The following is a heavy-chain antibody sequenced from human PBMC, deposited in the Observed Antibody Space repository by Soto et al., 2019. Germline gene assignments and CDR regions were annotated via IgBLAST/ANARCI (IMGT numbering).Heavy chain of an antibody. D-gene: IGHD3-16*01. V-gene: IGHV1-18*01. Sequence: ASVKVSCKAAGGTFSSYAISWVRQAPGQGLEWMGRINPYSGNTNYAQIFQGRVSMTTDTSTTTGYMELRSLRSDDTAFYYCARYVFRYFDSWGQGTLVTVSS. CDR3: ARYVFRYFDS. CDR2: INPYSGNT. CDR1: GGTFSSYA. J-gene: IGHJ4*02.